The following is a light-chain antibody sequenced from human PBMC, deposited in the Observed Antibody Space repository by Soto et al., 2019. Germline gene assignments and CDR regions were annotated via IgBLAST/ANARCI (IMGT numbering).Light chain of an antibody. Sequence: DIQMTQSPSSLSASVGDRVSVTCRASQSLSTFLNWYQQRPGEAPKLLIYAASSLQSGVPSRFSGGGSGADFTLTIGSLQPEDFATYYCQQSYTTPRTFGQGTKVEVK. CDR2: AAS. CDR3: QQSYTTPRT. J-gene: IGKJ1*01. CDR1: QSLSTF. V-gene: IGKV1-39*01.